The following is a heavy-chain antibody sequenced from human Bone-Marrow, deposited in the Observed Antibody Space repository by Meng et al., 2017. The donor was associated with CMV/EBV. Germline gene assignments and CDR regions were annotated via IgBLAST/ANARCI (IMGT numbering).Heavy chain of an antibody. CDR1: GFTFSSYA. CDR2: ITNDGDNT. V-gene: IGHV3-23*01. CDR3: AKLSPARYFDY. D-gene: IGHD3-16*02. J-gene: IGHJ4*02. Sequence: GGSLRLSCAASGFTFSSYAMSWVRQAPGQGLEWVSTITNDGDNTYYADSVKGRFTISRDNSKNTLYLQMNSLRAEDTAVYYCAKLSPARYFDYWGQGTLVTVSS.